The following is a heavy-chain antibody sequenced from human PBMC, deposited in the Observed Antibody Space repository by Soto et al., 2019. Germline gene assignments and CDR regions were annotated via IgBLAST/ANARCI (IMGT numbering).Heavy chain of an antibody. J-gene: IGHJ4*02. CDR3: ARYSSSWTRRVGYFDY. CDR1: GGTFSSYT. D-gene: IGHD6-13*01. V-gene: IGHV1-69*02. CDR2: IIPILGIA. Sequence: QVQLVQSGAEVKKPGSSVKVSCKASGGTFSSYTISWVRQAPGQGLEWRGRIIPILGIANYAQKFQGRVTITADKSTSTAYMELSSLRSEDTAVYYCARYSSSWTRRVGYFDYWGQGTLVTVSS.